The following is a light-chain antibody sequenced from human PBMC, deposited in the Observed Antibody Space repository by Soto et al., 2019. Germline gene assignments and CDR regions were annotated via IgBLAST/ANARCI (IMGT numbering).Light chain of an antibody. CDR1: SSNIGNNY. V-gene: IGLV1-51*01. J-gene: IGLJ2*01. Sequence: QSVLTQPPSVSVAPGQKVTISCSGSSSNIGNNYVSWYQQLPGTAPKLLIYDNDQRPLGIPDRFSGSTSGTSATLGITGLQTGDEAHYYCGTWDSSLSAVVFGGGTKLTVL. CDR2: DND. CDR3: GTWDSSLSAVV.